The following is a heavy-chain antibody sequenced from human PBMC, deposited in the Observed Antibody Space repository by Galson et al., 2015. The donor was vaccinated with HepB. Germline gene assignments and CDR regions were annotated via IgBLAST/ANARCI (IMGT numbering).Heavy chain of an antibody. Sequence: SVKVSCKASDYTFTSYGISWVRQAPGQGLEWMGWISTYNGDTNYAQKLQGRVTMTTDTSTSTAYMELRSLRSDDTAVYYCARAGLIMAATRYFQHWGQGTLVTVSS. CDR1: DYTFTSYG. CDR2: ISTYNGDT. D-gene: IGHD2-15*01. V-gene: IGHV1-18*04. CDR3: ARAGLIMAATRYFQH. J-gene: IGHJ1*01.